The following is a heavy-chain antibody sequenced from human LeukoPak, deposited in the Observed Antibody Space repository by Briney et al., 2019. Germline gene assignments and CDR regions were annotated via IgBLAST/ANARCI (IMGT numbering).Heavy chain of an antibody. CDR2: TYYRSKWYI. V-gene: IGHV6-1*01. J-gene: IGHJ3*02. CDR3: ASSSLRGSDAFDI. D-gene: IGHD3-16*01. Sequence: SQTLSLTCAISGDTVSSNSAAWNWIRQSPSRGLEWLGRTYYRSKWYIDYATSVKSRVTINPDTSKNQFSLQLSSVTPEDTAVYYCASSSLRGSDAFDIWGQGTMVTVSS. CDR1: GDTVSSNSAA.